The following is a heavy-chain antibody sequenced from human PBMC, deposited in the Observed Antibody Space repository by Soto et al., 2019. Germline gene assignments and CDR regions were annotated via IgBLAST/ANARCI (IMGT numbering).Heavy chain of an antibody. CDR2: ILPLSGTS. CDR3: ARGSVGATYYYYGLDV. CDR1: GGTFSAYA. V-gene: IGHV1-69*06. D-gene: IGHD3-10*01. Sequence: ASVKVSCKASGGTFSAYAISWVRQAPGHGLEWMGGILPLSGTSNYTQRFQGRVTISADKSTSTAYMELSSLRSDDTAVYYCARGSVGATYYYYGLDVWGQGTTVTVSS. J-gene: IGHJ6*02.